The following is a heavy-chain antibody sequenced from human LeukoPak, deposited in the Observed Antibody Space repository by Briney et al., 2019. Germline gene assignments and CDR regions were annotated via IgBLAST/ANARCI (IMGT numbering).Heavy chain of an antibody. J-gene: IGHJ4*02. Sequence: ASVKLSCTGSGYTLTSDGISWVRQAPGQGREWRGWSSVYNCNTNYAQKLQGRVTMTTDTSTYTAYMELTSLRSDDTAVYYCARDRPYGDSQQFDYWGQGTLVTVSS. V-gene: IGHV1-18*01. D-gene: IGHD4-17*01. CDR3: ARDRPYGDSQQFDY. CDR1: GYTLTSDG. CDR2: SSVYNCNT.